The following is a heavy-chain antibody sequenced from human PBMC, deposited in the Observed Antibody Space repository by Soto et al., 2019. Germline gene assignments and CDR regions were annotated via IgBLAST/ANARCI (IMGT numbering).Heavy chain of an antibody. V-gene: IGHV4-34*01. J-gene: IGHJ4*02. D-gene: IGHD3-10*01. CDR1: GGSFSGYY. CDR2: INHSGST. Sequence: SETLSLTCAVYGGSFSGYYWSWIRQPPGKGLERIGEINHSGSTNYNPSLKSRVTISVDTSKNQFSLKLSSVTAADTAVYYCATRRYYYGSGSYYYFDYWGQGTLVTVSS. CDR3: ATRRYYYGSGSYYYFDY.